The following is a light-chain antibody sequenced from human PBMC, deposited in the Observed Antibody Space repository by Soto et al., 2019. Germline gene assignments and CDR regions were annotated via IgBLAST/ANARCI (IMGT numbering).Light chain of an antibody. V-gene: IGKV1-39*01. CDR1: QSISRY. Sequence: DIQLTQSPSSLSASEGDRVTITCRASQSISRYLHWYQHKAGTAPKLVIFSASNLENGVPSRFSGSGSGTDFTLTISSLQPDDLATYYCHQTYSAPHTFGQGTKVEIK. J-gene: IGKJ1*01. CDR2: SAS. CDR3: HQTYSAPHT.